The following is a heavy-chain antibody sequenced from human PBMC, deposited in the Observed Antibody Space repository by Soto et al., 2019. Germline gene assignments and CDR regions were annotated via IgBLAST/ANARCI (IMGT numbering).Heavy chain of an antibody. Sequence: PGVSLRLSXVASGFPFSSYALNWVRQAPGKGLEWVALISFDGSNKDYVHSVKGRFTISRDNFKNTLYLQMNSLSAEDTAVYYCAKDRAGGPYGMDVWGQGTAVTVSS. CDR1: GFPFSSYA. CDR2: ISFDGSNK. CDR3: AKDRAGGPYGMDV. V-gene: IGHV3-30*18. J-gene: IGHJ6*02. D-gene: IGHD3-10*01.